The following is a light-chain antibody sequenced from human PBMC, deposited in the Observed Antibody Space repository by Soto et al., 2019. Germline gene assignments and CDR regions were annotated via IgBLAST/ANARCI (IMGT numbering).Light chain of an antibody. J-gene: IGLJ1*01. Sequence: QSVLTQPASVSGSPGQSITISCTGTSSDVGGYNYVSWYQQYPGKAPKLMIYEVSNRPSGVSNRFSGSKSGNTASLTISGLPAEDEADYYCNSYTSSSYLVFGNGKKVTV. CDR1: SSDVGGYNY. CDR3: NSYTSSSYLV. V-gene: IGLV2-14*01. CDR2: EVS.